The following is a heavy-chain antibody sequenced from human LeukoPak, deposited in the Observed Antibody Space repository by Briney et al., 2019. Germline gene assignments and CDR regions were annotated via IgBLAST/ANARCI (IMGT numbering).Heavy chain of an antibody. CDR1: GFTFSSYG. D-gene: IGHD1-26*01. CDR3: AKCWYGGSLDAFDI. Sequence: GGSLRLSCAASGFTFSSYGMHWVRQAPGKGLEWVAVISYDGSNKYYADSVKGRFTISRDNSKNTLYLQMNSLRAEDTAVYYCAKCWYGGSLDAFDIWGQGTVVTVSS. CDR2: ISYDGSNK. V-gene: IGHV3-30*18. J-gene: IGHJ3*02.